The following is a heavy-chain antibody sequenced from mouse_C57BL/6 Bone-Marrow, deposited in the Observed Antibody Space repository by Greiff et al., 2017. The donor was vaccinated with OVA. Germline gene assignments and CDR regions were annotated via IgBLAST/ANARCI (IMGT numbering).Heavy chain of an antibody. J-gene: IGHJ4*01. V-gene: IGHV5-4*01. CDR1: GFTFSSYA. D-gene: IGHD1-1*01. Sequence: EVMLVESGGDLVTPGGSLNLKYEASGFTFSSYAMSWVRQTPEKRLEWVATISDGGSYTYYPDNVKGRFTISRDNAKNNLYLQMSHLKSEDTAMYYCARDGGYGSSFLDYWGQGTSVTVSS. CDR3: ARDGGYGSSFLDY. CDR2: ISDGGSYT.